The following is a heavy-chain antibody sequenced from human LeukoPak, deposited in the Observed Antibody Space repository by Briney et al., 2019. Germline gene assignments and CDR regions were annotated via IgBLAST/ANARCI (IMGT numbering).Heavy chain of an antibody. CDR2: ISTTSTYT. Sequence: GGSLRLSCAASGXTFSDYYMSWIRQAPGKGLEWVAYISTTSTYTDYAGSVKGRFTISIDTAKNLLFLQMNSLRPEDTAVYYCARDWYCSSSICYTDRNWFDPWGQGTLVTVSS. CDR1: GXTFSDYY. J-gene: IGHJ5*02. CDR3: ARDWYCSSSICYTDRNWFDP. D-gene: IGHD2-2*02. V-gene: IGHV3-11*05.